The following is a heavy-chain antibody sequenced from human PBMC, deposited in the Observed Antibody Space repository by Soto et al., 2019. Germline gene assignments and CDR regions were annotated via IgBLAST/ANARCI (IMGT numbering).Heavy chain of an antibody. CDR3: ANGGYYDFWSGYYTPGYYGMDV. J-gene: IGHJ6*02. D-gene: IGHD3-3*01. CDR2: ISYDVSNK. CDR1: GFTFSSYG. Sequence: GGSLRLSCAASGFTFSSYGMHWVRQAPGKGLEWVAVISYDVSNKYYADSVKGRFTISRDNSKNTLYLQMNSLRAEDTAVYYCANGGYYDFWSGYYTPGYYGMDVWGQGTRVTVSS. V-gene: IGHV3-30*18.